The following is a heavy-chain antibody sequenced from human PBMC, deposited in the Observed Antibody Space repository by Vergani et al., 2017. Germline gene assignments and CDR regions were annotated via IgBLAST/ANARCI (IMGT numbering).Heavy chain of an antibody. V-gene: IGHV3-23*01. CDR2: ISGSGGRT. CDR1: GFTFSSYA. D-gene: IGHD3-10*01. CDR3: ARGLWFGEQKKRDNWFDP. Sequence: EVQLLESGGGFVQPGGSLRLSCAASGFTFSSYAMSWVRQAPGKGLEWVSAISGSGGRTYYADSVKGRFTISRDNSKNMLYLQMNSLRAEDTAVYYCARGLWFGEQKKRDNWFDPWGQGTLVTVSS. J-gene: IGHJ5*02.